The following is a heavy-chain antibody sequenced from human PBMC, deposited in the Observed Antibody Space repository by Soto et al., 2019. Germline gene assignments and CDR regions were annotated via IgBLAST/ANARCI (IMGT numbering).Heavy chain of an antibody. CDR2: VDYSGTT. Sequence: QLQLQESGPGLVKPSETLSLTCSVSGDSISSNTYFWGWIRQPPGKGLEWIGSVDYSGTTYYNTSPRTRATISVDTSENQFSLKLSSVTAADTAVYYCARHGANSGSYSDYFQHWGQGTLVTVSS. D-gene: IGHD1-26*01. CDR1: GDSISSNTYF. CDR3: ARHGANSGSYSDYFQH. J-gene: IGHJ1*01. V-gene: IGHV4-39*01.